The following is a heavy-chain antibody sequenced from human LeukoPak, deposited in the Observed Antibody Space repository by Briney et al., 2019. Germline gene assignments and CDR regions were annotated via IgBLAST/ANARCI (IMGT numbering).Heavy chain of an antibody. CDR3: ARGPTSRGWYYWFDP. J-gene: IGHJ5*02. Sequence: SETLSLTCAVYGGSFSGYCWSWIRQPPGKGLEWIGEINHSGSTNYNPSLKSRVTISVDTSKNQFSLKLSSVTAADTAGYYCARGPTSRGWYYWFDPWGQGTLVTVSS. D-gene: IGHD6-19*01. CDR2: INHSGST. V-gene: IGHV4-34*01. CDR1: GGSFSGYC.